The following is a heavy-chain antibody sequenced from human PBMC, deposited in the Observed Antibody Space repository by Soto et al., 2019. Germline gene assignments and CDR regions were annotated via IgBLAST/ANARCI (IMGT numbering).Heavy chain of an antibody. CDR1: GYSFTSYW. CDR3: ARQGNDDCWSGYPNHFDY. V-gene: IGHV5-51*01. J-gene: IGHJ4*02. CDR2: IYPGDSDT. Sequence: PGESLKISCKGSGYSFTSYWIGWVRQMPGKGLEWMGIIYPGDSDTRYSPSFQGQVTISADKSISTAYLQWSSLKASDTAMYYCARQGNDDCWSGYPNHFDYWGQGSLVTVSS. D-gene: IGHD3-3*01.